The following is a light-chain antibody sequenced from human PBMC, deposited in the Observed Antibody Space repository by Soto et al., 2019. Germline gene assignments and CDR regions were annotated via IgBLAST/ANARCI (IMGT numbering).Light chain of an antibody. CDR2: GAS. CDR3: QQYNNWGT. CDR1: QSVSSN. V-gene: IGKV3-15*01. J-gene: IGKJ1*01. Sequence: EIVMPQSPATLSVSPGERATLSCRASQSVSSNLAWYQQKPGQAPRLLIYGASTRATGIPARFSGSGSGTEFTLTISSLQSEDLAVYYGQQYNNWGTFGQGTKVEIK.